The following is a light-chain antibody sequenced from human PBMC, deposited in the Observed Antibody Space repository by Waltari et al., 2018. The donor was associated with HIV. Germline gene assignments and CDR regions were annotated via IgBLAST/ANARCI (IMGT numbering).Light chain of an antibody. J-gene: IGLJ3*02. CDR2: DVS. Sequence: QSALTHPASLSGNPRQSVTIPCTGTDLDIVNYTLVSLFQQPPGKAPKLLIYDVSKRPSGVSSRFSGSKSGYFASLTISGLLTEDESSYYCLTYVSKTSTWQFGGGTYLTV. CDR1: DLDIVNYTL. V-gene: IGLV2-23*02. CDR3: LTYVSKTSTWQ.